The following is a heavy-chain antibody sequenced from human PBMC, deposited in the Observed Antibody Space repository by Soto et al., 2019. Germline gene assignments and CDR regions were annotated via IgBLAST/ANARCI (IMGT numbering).Heavy chain of an antibody. J-gene: IGHJ3*02. V-gene: IGHV3-48*01. Sequence: GGSLRLSCAASGFTFSSYIMNWVRQAPGKGLEWVSYISSSSSTIYYADSVKGRFTISRDNAKNSLYLQMNSLRAEDTAVYYCAREGRAITMIVVAKDAFDIWGQGTMVTVSS. D-gene: IGHD3-22*01. CDR3: AREGRAITMIVVAKDAFDI. CDR2: ISSSSSTI. CDR1: GFTFSSYI.